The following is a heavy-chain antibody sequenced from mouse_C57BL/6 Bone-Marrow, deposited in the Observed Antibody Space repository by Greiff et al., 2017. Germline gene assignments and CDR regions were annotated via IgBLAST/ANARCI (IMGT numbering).Heavy chain of an antibody. CDR3: ARSGPLGRSFDY. Sequence: QVQLQQPGAELVKPGASVKMSCKASGYTFTSYWITWVKQRPGQGLEWIGDIYPTSGLTNYNEKFKGKAILTVDTSSNTAYMQLSSLTSEDSAVFYCARSGPLGRSFDYWGQGTTLTVSS. J-gene: IGHJ2*01. CDR2: IYPTSGLT. D-gene: IGHD4-1*01. V-gene: IGHV1-55*01. CDR1: GYTFTSYW.